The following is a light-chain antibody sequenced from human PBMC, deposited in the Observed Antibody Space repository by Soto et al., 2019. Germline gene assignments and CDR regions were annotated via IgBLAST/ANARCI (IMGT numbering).Light chain of an antibody. Sequence: DFPMTQSPSTLSASVGDGVTITCRASQSIGSGLAWYQQQPGKAPKPLIYKATNLQRGVSSRFSGSGSGTDFSLTISSLQPADSATYYCQQYHEFQYTFGQGTKLEI. V-gene: IGKV1-5*03. CDR2: KAT. J-gene: IGKJ2*01. CDR1: QSIGSG. CDR3: QQYHEFQYT.